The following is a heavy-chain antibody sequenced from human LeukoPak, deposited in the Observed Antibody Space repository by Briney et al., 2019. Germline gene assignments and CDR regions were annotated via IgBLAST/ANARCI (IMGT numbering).Heavy chain of an antibody. CDR2: INPHRGGT. Sequence: GASVKVSCKASGYTFTAYYMHWVRLAPGQGLEWMGWINPHRGGTNFAQQFQGRVTMTRDTPITTAHMELSRLTSDDTAMYYCAREIPCSSSSCLDYWGQGTLVTVSS. V-gene: IGHV1-2*02. CDR1: GYTFTAYY. D-gene: IGHD2-2*01. J-gene: IGHJ4*02. CDR3: AREIPCSSSSCLDY.